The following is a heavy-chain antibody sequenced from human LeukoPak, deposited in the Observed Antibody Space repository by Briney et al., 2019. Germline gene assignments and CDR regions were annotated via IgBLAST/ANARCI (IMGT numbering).Heavy chain of an antibody. V-gene: IGHV1-18*01. CDR2: ISGYNGNT. CDR1: GYTFSNYY. J-gene: IGHJ3*01. CDR3: ARDPPGTTAFDL. Sequence: ASVKVSCKASGYTFSNYYITWVRQAPGQGLEWMGWISGYNGNTNYAQNLQGRVTMTTDTSTSTAYMEVSRLTSDDTAMFYCARDPPGTTAFDLWGQGTMVTVSS. D-gene: IGHD1-1*01.